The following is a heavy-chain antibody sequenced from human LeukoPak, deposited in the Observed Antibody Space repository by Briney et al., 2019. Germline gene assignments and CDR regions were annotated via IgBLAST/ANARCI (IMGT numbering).Heavy chain of an antibody. J-gene: IGHJ4*02. Sequence: GGSLRLSCAASGFTFSSYAMSWVRQAPGKGLEWVSAISGSGGSTYYADSVKGRFTNSRDNSKNTLYLQMNSLRAEDTAVYYCANFPRSYDYVWGSYRYTGINGDYWGQGTLVTVSS. V-gene: IGHV3-23*01. CDR3: ANFPRSYDYVWGSYRYTGINGDY. CDR2: ISGSGGST. D-gene: IGHD3-16*02. CDR1: GFTFSSYA.